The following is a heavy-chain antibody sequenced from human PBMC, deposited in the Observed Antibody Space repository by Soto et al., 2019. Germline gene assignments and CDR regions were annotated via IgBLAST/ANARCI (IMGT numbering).Heavy chain of an antibody. D-gene: IGHD1-26*01. Sequence: ASVKVSCKASGYTFTSSGISWVRQAPGQGLEWMGWISAYNGNTNYAQKLQGRVTMTTDTSTSTVYMELSSLRSEDTAVYYCAREVKRELGHYGMDVWGQGTTVTVSS. CDR3: AREVKRELGHYGMDV. CDR2: ISAYNGNT. J-gene: IGHJ6*02. CDR1: GYTFTSSG. V-gene: IGHV1-18*04.